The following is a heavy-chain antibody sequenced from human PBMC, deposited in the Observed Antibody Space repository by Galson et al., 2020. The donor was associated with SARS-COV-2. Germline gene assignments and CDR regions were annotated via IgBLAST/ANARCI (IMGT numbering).Heavy chain of an antibody. V-gene: IGHV3-64D*06. Sequence: GGSLRLSCSASEFTFNSFPIHWVRQAPGTGLEYVSAIGSDGLGTYYADSVKGRFTISRDNSKNTVFLQMNSLRNEDTAVYYCVKGGDYADPVDYWGQGTLVTVSS. CDR3: VKGGDYADPVDY. D-gene: IGHD4-17*01. J-gene: IGHJ4*02. CDR2: IGSDGLGT. CDR1: EFTFNSFP.